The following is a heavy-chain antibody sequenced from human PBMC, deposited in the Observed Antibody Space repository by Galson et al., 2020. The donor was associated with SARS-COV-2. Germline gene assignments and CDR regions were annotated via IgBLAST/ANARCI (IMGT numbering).Heavy chain of an antibody. D-gene: IGHD6-19*01. CDR2: IYSSGST. Sequence: SQTLSLTCTVSGGSVSSGSYYWRWIRQPPGKGLEWIGYIYSSGSTNYNPSLKSRVTISVDTSKNQFSLKLSSVTAADTAVYYCARDRGIAVAGYYYYYGMDVWGQGTTVTVSS. CDR3: ARDRGIAVAGYYYYYGMDV. V-gene: IGHV4-61*01. CDR1: GGSVSSGSYY. J-gene: IGHJ6*02.